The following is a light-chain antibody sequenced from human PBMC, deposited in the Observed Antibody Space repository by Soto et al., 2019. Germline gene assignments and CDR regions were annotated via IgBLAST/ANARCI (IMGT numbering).Light chain of an antibody. V-gene: IGLV2-23*02. CDR2: EVN. Sequence: QSVLTQPASVSGSPGQSITISCSGTTSDVGGHDVVSWYQQHPGKAPKLMIFEVNQRPSGVSDRFSGSKSGNTASLTISGLQAGDEADYYCCSFAGSSTFWVFGGGTKVTVL. CDR1: TSDVGGHDV. J-gene: IGLJ3*02. CDR3: CSFAGSSTFWV.